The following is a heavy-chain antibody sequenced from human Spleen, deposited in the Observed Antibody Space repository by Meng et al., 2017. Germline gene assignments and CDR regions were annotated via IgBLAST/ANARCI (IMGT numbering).Heavy chain of an antibody. V-gene: IGHV4-34*01. CDR2: INHSGST. CDR1: GGSFSGYY. CDR3: ARGPTTMAHDFDY. J-gene: IGHJ4*02. D-gene: IGHD4-11*01. Sequence: QVQQQPWGAGLLKPSETLSLTCAVYGGSFSGYYWSWIRQPPGKGLEWIGEINHSGSTNYNPSLESRATISVDTSQNNLSLKLSSVTAADSAVYYCARGPTTMAHDFDYWGQGTLVTVSS.